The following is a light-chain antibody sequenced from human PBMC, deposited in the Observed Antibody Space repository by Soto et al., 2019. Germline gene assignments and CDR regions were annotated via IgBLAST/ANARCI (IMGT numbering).Light chain of an antibody. Sequence: QSVLTQPASVSGSPGQSITISCTGTSSDVGGYNYVSWYQQHPGKAPKLMIYEVTNRPSGVSNRFSGSKSGNTASLTISGLQAEDEADYYCSSYTSSSPYVFGPGNEVNV. CDR2: EVT. CDR3: SSYTSSSPYV. CDR1: SSDVGGYNY. V-gene: IGLV2-14*01. J-gene: IGLJ1*01.